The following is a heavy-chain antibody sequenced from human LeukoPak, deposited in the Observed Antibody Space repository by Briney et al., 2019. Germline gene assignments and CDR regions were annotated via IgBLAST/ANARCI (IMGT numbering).Heavy chain of an antibody. CDR1: GFTFSSYA. CDR3: VKDGRRYTSSWSYFDY. D-gene: IGHD6-13*01. Sequence: GGSLRLSCSASGFTFSSYAMHWVRQAPGKGLEYVSAISSNGGSTYYADSVKGRFTISRDNSKNTLYLQMSSLRAEDTAAYNCVKDGRRYTSSWSYFDYWGQGILVTVSS. J-gene: IGHJ4*02. V-gene: IGHV3-64D*09. CDR2: ISSNGGST.